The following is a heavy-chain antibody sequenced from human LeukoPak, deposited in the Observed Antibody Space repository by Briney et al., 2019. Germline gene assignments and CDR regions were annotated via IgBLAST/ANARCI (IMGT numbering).Heavy chain of an antibody. Sequence: GRSLGLSCAASGFTFSIYAMHWVRQAPGKGLEWVAVISYDGSNKYYADSMKGRFTISRDNSKNTLYLQMNSLRAEDTAVYYCASATIFGVVIYYWGQGTLVTVSS. J-gene: IGHJ4*02. V-gene: IGHV3-30*04. CDR3: ASATIFGVVIYY. D-gene: IGHD3-3*01. CDR1: GFTFSIYA. CDR2: ISYDGSNK.